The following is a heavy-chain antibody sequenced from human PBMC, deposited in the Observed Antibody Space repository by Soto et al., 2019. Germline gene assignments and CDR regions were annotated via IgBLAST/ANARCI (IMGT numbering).Heavy chain of an antibody. CDR2: INHSGST. CDR3: ARAVAGYYYYGMDV. Sequence: SETLSLTCAVYGGSFSCYYWSWIRQPPGKGLEWIGEINHSGSTNYNPSLKSRVTISVDTSKNQFSLKLSSVTAADTAVYYCARAVAGYYYYGMDVWGQGTTVTVSS. V-gene: IGHV4-34*01. J-gene: IGHJ6*02. D-gene: IGHD6-19*01. CDR1: GGSFSCYY.